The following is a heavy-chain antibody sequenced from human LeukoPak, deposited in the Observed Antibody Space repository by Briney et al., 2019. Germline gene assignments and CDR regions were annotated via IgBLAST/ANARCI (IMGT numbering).Heavy chain of an antibody. Sequence: SGTLSLTCAVSGDSISSSNWWSWVRQPPGKGLEWIGEIYHSGSTNYNPSLKSRVTISVDTSKNQFSLKLSSVTAADTAVYYCARQKDTLDILTGYYDYWGQGTLVTVSS. J-gene: IGHJ4*02. V-gene: IGHV4-4*02. D-gene: IGHD3-9*01. CDR1: GDSISSSNW. CDR3: ARQKDTLDILTGYYDY. CDR2: IYHSGST.